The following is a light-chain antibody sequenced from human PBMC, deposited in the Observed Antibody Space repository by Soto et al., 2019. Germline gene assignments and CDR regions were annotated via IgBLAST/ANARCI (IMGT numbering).Light chain of an antibody. J-gene: IGKJ1*01. CDR1: QTITTW. Sequence: DIRVTQSPPTLSASVGDRVTITCRASQTITTWMAWYQQKPGKAPKLLVYDASTLQSGVATRFSGSGSGTEFTLISSSLQPEDSATYYCQQYTNTNNPWMFGQGTKVEI. CDR3: QQYTNTNNPWM. V-gene: IGKV1-5*01. CDR2: DAS.